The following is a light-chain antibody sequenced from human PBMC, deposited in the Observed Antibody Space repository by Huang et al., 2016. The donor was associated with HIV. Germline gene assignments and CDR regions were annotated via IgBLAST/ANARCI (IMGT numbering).Light chain of an antibody. CDR3: QQGYSTPLT. Sequence: DIQMTQSPSSLSASVGDRVTITCRASQSIDTSLNWYQQKPGKAPKLLIYAASILQSGVPSRFRGSGSGTDFTLTISSLQAEDFATFYCQQGYSTPLTFGGGTKVEIK. J-gene: IGKJ4*01. CDR1: QSIDTS. CDR2: AAS. V-gene: IGKV1-39*01.